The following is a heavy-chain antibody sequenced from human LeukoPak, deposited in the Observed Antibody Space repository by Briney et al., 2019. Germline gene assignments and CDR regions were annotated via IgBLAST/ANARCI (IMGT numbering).Heavy chain of an antibody. J-gene: IGHJ4*02. V-gene: IGHV4-59*01. D-gene: IGHD3-22*01. CDR2: IYYSGST. CDR1: GGSISSYY. CDR3: ARVAPRSGYPGLFDY. Sequence: PSETLSLTCTVSGGSISSYYWSWIRQPPGKGLEWIGYIYYSGSTNYNPSLKSRVTISVDTSKNQFSLKLSSVTAADTAVYYCARVAPRSGYPGLFDYWGQGTLVTVSS.